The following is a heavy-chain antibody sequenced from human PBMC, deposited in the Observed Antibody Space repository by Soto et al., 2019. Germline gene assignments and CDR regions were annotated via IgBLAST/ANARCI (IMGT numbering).Heavy chain of an antibody. CDR3: GGEGATYHGAFWGNGDA. D-gene: IGHD3-16*01. V-gene: IGHV3-21*01. Sequence: EVQLVESGGGLVKPGGSLRLSCAASGFTFSSYSMNWVRQAPGKGLEWVSSVSSSSSYIYYAGSVKGRFTVSRDNAKNALYVLMNGLRAEDTAVYYWGGEGATYHGAFWGNGDAGGKGPPVTASS. CDR2: VSSSSSYI. CDR1: GFTFSSYS. J-gene: IGHJ6*03.